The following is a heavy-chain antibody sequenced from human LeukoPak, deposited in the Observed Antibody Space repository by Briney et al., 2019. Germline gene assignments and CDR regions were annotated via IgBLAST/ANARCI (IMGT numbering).Heavy chain of an antibody. CDR1: GFTFSGYA. Sequence: HSGVSLRLSCAASGFTFSGYAMSWVRQAPGKGLEWVSAISGSGGSTYYADSVKGRFTISRDNSKNTLYLQMNSLRAEDTAVYYCAKDAMVRGVMTIDYWGQGTLVTVSS. CDR2: ISGSGGST. J-gene: IGHJ4*02. D-gene: IGHD3-10*01. CDR3: AKDAMVRGVMTIDY. V-gene: IGHV3-23*01.